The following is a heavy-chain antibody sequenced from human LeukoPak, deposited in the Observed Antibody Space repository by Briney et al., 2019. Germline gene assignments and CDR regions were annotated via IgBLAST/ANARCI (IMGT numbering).Heavy chain of an antibody. V-gene: IGHV3-30-3*01. D-gene: IGHD4-17*01. Sequence: QPGGSLRLSCAASGFTFSSYAMHWVRQAPGKGLEWVAVISYDGSNKYYADSVKGRFTISRDNSKNTLYLQMNSLRAEDTAVYYCARALYGDYAHWGQGTLVTVSS. CDR3: ARALYGDYAH. CDR2: ISYDGSNK. J-gene: IGHJ4*02. CDR1: GFTFSSYA.